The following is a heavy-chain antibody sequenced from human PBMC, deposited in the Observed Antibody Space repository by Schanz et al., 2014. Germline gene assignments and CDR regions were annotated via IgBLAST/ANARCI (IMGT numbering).Heavy chain of an antibody. J-gene: IGHJ4*02. CDR2: IIPILDKT. D-gene: IGHD6-13*01. CDR3: ARDGEAAAGCDY. CDR1: GGTFSSST. V-gene: IGHV1-69*08. Sequence: QVQPVQSGAEVKKPGSSVKVSCKASGGTFSSSTLTWVRQAPGQGLEWMGRIIPILDKTNYAQKFQGRVTMTADKSTSTVYMELSSLRSEDTAVYYCARDGEAAAGCDYWGQGTLVAVSS.